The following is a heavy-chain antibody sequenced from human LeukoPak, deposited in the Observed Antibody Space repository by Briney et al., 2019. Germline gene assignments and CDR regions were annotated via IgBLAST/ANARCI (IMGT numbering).Heavy chain of an antibody. D-gene: IGHD6-13*01. Sequence: SETLSLTCTVSLGSVISGSYCWSWIRQPPGKKLEWIGYIYYSGSTNYNPSLKSRVTISVDTSKNQFSLRLSSVTAADTAVYYCARVDSSWYSSDYWGQGTLVTVSS. J-gene: IGHJ4*02. CDR2: IYYSGST. CDR1: LGSVISGSYC. V-gene: IGHV4-61*01. CDR3: ARVDSSWYSSDY.